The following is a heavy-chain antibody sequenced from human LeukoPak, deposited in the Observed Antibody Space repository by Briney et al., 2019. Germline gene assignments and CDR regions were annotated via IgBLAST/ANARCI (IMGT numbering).Heavy chain of an antibody. CDR2: ISGNSNNI. CDR1: GFTFSSYC. Sequence: GGSLRLSCVVSGFTFSSYCMNWVRQAPGKGLEGGSYISGNSNNIYYADSVKGRFTVSRDNAKNSLYLQMDSLTGEDTAVYYCARGGAEYCTSTKCHPVYGMDVWGQGTTVTVSS. J-gene: IGHJ6*02. V-gene: IGHV3-48*01. CDR3: ARGGAEYCTSTKCHPVYGMDV. D-gene: IGHD2-2*01.